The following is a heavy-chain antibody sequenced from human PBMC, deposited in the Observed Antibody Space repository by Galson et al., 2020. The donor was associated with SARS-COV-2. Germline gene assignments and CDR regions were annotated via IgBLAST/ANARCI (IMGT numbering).Heavy chain of an antibody. D-gene: IGHD4-4*01. V-gene: IGHV3-33*01. J-gene: IGHJ4*02. CDR1: GFIFNNYG. CDR2: IFYDGNYK. CDR3: ARREEDSKRGGLEH. Sequence: GESLKISCAASGFIFNNYGMHWVRQAPGKGLEWVAVIFYDGNYKYYGDSVKGRFTISRDNSKNTVYLQMNSLTAEDTAVYYCARREEDSKRGGLEHWAQGILVTVSS.